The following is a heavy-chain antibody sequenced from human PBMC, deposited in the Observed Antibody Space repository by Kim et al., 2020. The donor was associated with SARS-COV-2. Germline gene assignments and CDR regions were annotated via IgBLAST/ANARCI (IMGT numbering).Heavy chain of an antibody. Sequence: GGSLRLSCAASGFGFSTYAMNWVRQAPGKGLQWVSGTSGSGTSSYYTDSVKGRFTISRDNSNNTVYLQMNSLRADDTAIYYCAKGSAGNGYYYFDYWGQGILVTVSS. V-gene: IGHV3-23*01. CDR2: TSGSGTSS. CDR3: AKGSAGNGYYYFDY. J-gene: IGHJ4*02. D-gene: IGHD5-12*01. CDR1: GFGFSTYA.